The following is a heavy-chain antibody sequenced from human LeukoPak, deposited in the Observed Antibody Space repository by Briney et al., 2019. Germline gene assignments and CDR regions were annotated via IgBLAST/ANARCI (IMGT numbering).Heavy chain of an antibody. Sequence: PGGSLRLSCAASGFTFSSYGMHWVRQAPGKGLEWVAFIRYDGSNKYYADSVKGRFTISRDNAKSSLYLQMNSLRVEDTAVYYCARDPSAGSESWGQGTLVTVSS. CDR3: ARDPSAGSES. D-gene: IGHD6-25*01. CDR1: GFTFSSYG. J-gene: IGHJ4*02. CDR2: IRYDGSNK. V-gene: IGHV3-30*02.